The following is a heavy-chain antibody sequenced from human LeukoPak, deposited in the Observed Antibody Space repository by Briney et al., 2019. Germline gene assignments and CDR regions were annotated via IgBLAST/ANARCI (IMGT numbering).Heavy chain of an antibody. CDR3: ARQYSYGSNYYYYYMDV. Sequence: GGSLRLSCAASGFTFSNYAMNWVRRAPGKGLEWLSAISASGYTTYYADSVRGRFTISRDNAKNSLYLQMNSLRAEDTALYYCARQYSYGSNYYYYYMDVWGKGTTVTVSS. V-gene: IGHV3-23*01. CDR1: GFTFSNYA. D-gene: IGHD5-18*01. CDR2: ISASGYTT. J-gene: IGHJ6*03.